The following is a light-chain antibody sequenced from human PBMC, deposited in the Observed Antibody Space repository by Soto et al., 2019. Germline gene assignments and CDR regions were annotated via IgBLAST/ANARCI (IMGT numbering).Light chain of an antibody. Sequence: DIQMTQSPSTLSAYVGDRISITCRASQSISSWLAWYQQKPGTAPKLLIYKASTLESGVPSRFSGSGSGTEFTLTITSLQPDDFATYYCQQYNDFSWTFGQGTKVDIK. J-gene: IGKJ1*01. CDR1: QSISSW. V-gene: IGKV1-5*03. CDR2: KAS. CDR3: QQYNDFSWT.